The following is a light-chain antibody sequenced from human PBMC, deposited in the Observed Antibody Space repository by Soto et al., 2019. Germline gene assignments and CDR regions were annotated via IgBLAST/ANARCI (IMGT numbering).Light chain of an antibody. CDR2: GNS. Sequence: QSVLTQPPSVSGAPGQRVTISCTGGSSNIGAGYDVHWYQQLPGTAPKLLIYGNSNRPSGVPDRFSGSKSGTSASLAITGLQAEDEAGYYCHSYDRSLLWVFGGGTKLTVL. V-gene: IGLV1-40*01. CDR1: SSNIGAGYD. CDR3: HSYDRSLLWV. J-gene: IGLJ3*02.